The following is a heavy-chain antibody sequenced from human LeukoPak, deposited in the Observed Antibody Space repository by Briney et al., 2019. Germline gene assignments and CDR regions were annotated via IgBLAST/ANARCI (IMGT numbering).Heavy chain of an antibody. Sequence: GGSLRLSCAASGFTVSTNYMSWVRQAPGKGLEWVSVIYSGGSTYYADSVKGRFTISRDNFKNTLYLQMSSLRAEDTAVYYCAREVPYGYYYDSSWYFDLWGRGTLVTVSS. D-gene: IGHD3-22*01. CDR1: GFTVSTNY. V-gene: IGHV3-66*01. CDR3: AREVPYGYYYDSSWYFDL. CDR2: IYSGGST. J-gene: IGHJ2*01.